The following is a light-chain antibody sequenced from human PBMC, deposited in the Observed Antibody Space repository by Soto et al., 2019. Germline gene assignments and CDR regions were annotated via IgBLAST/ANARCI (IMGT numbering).Light chain of an antibody. V-gene: IGLV2-14*01. CDR3: SSWTSSSTYV. Sequence: QSALTQPASVSGSPGQSXAISCTXTSXDVGGYNYVSWYQQYPGKAPKLVIYDVSNRPSGVSNRFSGSKSVNTASLTISGLQAEDEADYYCSSWTSSSTYVFGTGTKVTVL. CDR1: SXDVGGYNY. J-gene: IGLJ1*01. CDR2: DVS.